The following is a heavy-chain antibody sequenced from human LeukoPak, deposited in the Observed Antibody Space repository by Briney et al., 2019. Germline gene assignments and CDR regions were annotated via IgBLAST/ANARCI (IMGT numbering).Heavy chain of an antibody. V-gene: IGHV3-30*04. CDR3: VRAFDY. CDR2: ISYDGSNK. Sequence: GGSLRLSCAASGFTFSSYAMHWVRRAPGKGPEWVAVISYDGSNKYYADSVKGRFTISRDNSKNTLYLQMNSLRAEDTAVYWGVRAFDYWGQGTLVTVSS. J-gene: IGHJ4*02. D-gene: IGHD1-1*01. CDR1: GFTFSSYA.